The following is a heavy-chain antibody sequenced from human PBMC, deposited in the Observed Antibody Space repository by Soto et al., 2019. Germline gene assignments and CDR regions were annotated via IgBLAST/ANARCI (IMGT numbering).Heavy chain of an antibody. J-gene: IGHJ5*02. Sequence: QLQLQESGSGLVKPSQTLSLTCAVSGGSISSGGYSWSWIRQPPGKGLEWIGYIYHSGSTYYNPSRXGXAXIXXDRSKNQFSLKLSSVTAADTAVYYCARTESGTFDPWGQGTLVTVSS. D-gene: IGHD1-7*01. CDR1: GGSISSGGYS. CDR3: ARTESGTFDP. V-gene: IGHV4-30-2*01. CDR2: IYHSGST.